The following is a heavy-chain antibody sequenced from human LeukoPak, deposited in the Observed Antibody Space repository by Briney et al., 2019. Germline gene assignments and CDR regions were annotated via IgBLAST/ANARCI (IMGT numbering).Heavy chain of an antibody. CDR3: ARDAYCGGDCPSRAMDV. CDR1: GYTFTSYY. J-gene: IGHJ6*02. CDR2: INPSGGRT. V-gene: IGHV1-46*01. Sequence: ASVKVSCKASGYTFTSYYIHWVRQAPGQGLEWMGIINPSGGRTSYAQKFQGRVTMTRDTSTSTVYMALSGLRSEDTAVYSCARDAYCGGDCPSRAMDVWGQGTTVTVSS. D-gene: IGHD2-21*02.